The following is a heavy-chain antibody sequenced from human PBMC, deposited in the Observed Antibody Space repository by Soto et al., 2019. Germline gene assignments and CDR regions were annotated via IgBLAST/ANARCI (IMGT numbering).Heavy chain of an antibody. V-gene: IGHV4-39*01. CDR1: GASIITIIHY. CDR3: ARHRTSSRRHFDY. Sequence: SETLSLTCTVSGASIITIIHYWVWIRQPPGKGLDWIGTVYYSGSTYYNPSLQSRVAISVDTSKNQFSLKLSSVTAADTAVYYCARHRTSSRRHFDYWGQGTLVTVSS. J-gene: IGHJ4*02. D-gene: IGHD6-6*01. CDR2: VYYSGST.